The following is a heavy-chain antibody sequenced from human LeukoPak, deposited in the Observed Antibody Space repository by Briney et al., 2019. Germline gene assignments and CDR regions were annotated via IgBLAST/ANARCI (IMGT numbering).Heavy chain of an antibody. V-gene: IGHV4-59*08. D-gene: IGHD2-15*01. CDR1: GGSISSYY. Sequence: KPSETLSLTCTVSGGSISSYYWSWIRQPPGKGLEWMGYIYYSGRTHYNPSLKSRVTISADTSKNQFSLKLSSVTAADTAVYYCARHSVDCSGSTCYDYWGQGTLVTVSS. CDR3: ARHSVDCSGSTCYDY. J-gene: IGHJ4*02. CDR2: IYYSGRT.